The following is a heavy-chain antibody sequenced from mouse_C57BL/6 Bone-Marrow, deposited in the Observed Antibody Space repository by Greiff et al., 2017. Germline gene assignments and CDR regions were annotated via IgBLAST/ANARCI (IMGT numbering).Heavy chain of an antibody. CDR1: GFNIKNTY. J-gene: IGHJ1*03. Sequence: VQLKQSVAELVRPGASVKLSCTASGFNIKNTYMHWVTQRPEQGLEWIGRIDPANGNTKSAPKFQGKATITADTSSNPAYLQLSSLTSADTAIYYWARRYYGSTLYWYFDVWGTGTTVTVSS. V-gene: IGHV14-3*01. D-gene: IGHD1-1*01. CDR2: IDPANGNT. CDR3: ARRYYGSTLYWYFDV.